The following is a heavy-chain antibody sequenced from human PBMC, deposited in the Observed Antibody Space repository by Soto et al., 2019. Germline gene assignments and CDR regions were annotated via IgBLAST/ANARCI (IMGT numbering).Heavy chain of an antibody. CDR3: ARGEYELKWGLDY. Sequence: SETLSLTCTVSGGSISSGGYYWSWIRQHPGKGLEWIGYIYYSGSTYYNPSLKSRVTISVDTSKNQFSLKLSSVTAADTAVYYCARGEYELKWGLDYWGQGNLVTVSS. J-gene: IGHJ4*02. CDR2: IYYSGST. D-gene: IGHD2-2*01. CDR1: GGSISSGGYY. V-gene: IGHV4-31*03.